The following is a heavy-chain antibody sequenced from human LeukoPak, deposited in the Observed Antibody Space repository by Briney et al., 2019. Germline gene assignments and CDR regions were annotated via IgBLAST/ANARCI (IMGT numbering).Heavy chain of an antibody. D-gene: IGHD3-22*01. CDR1: GGTFSSYA. J-gene: IGHJ6*02. V-gene: IGHV1-69*13. Sequence: SVTVSCKASGGTFSSYAISWVRQAPGQGLEWMGGIIPIFGTANYAQKFQGRVTITADESTSTAHMELSRLRSDDTAVYYCARGYYDSSGYYGMDVWGQGTTVTVSS. CDR3: ARGYYDSSGYYGMDV. CDR2: IIPIFGTA.